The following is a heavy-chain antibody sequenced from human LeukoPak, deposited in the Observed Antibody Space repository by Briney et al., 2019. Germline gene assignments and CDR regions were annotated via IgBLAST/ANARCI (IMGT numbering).Heavy chain of an antibody. Sequence: ASVTVSCTVSGYTLTELSMHWVRQAPGKGLEWMGGFDPEDGETIYAQKSQGRVTMTEDTSTDTAYMELSSLRSEDTAVYYCATGLAQQLVGDAFDIWGQGTMVTVSS. J-gene: IGHJ3*02. CDR3: ATGLAQQLVGDAFDI. CDR2: FDPEDGET. D-gene: IGHD6-13*01. V-gene: IGHV1-24*01. CDR1: GYTLTELS.